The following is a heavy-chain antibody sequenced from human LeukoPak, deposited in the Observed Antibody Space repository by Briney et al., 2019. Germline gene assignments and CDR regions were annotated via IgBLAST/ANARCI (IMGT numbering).Heavy chain of an antibody. CDR3: ARGVVAAPQTFDY. Sequence: SETLSLTCTVSGGSISTSNYYWGWVRQPPGKGLEWIGNIFYSGSTYYSPSLKSRVTISLDTSKNQFSLKLSSVTAADTAVYYCARGVVAAPQTFDYWGQGTLVTVSS. V-gene: IGHV4-39*07. D-gene: IGHD2-15*01. J-gene: IGHJ4*02. CDR2: IFYSGST. CDR1: GGSISTSNYY.